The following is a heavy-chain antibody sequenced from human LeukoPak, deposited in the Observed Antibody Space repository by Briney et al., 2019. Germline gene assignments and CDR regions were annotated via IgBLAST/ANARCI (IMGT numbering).Heavy chain of an antibody. J-gene: IGHJ4*02. V-gene: IGHV1-8*02. CDR2: INPNSGNT. CDR3: ARGLGRYSSGWYWGAY. Sequence: ASVKVSCKASGYTFTGYYMHWVRQAPGQGLEWMGRINPNSGNTGYAQKFQGRVTMTRNTSISTAYMELSSLRSEDTAVYYCARGLGRYSSGWYWGAYWGQGTLVTVSS. CDR1: GYTFTGYY. D-gene: IGHD6-19*01.